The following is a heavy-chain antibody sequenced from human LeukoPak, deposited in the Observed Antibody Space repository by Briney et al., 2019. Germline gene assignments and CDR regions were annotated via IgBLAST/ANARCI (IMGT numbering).Heavy chain of an antibody. CDR1: GYTFTSYA. J-gene: IGHJ4*02. CDR3: ARDRHDYGDYVFDY. D-gene: IGHD4-17*01. Sequence: GASVKVSCKASGYTFTSYAMNWVRQAPGQGLEWMGWINTNTGNPTYAQGFAGRFVFSLDTSVSTAYLQISSLKAEDTAVYYCARDRHDYGDYVFDYWGQGTLVTVSS. CDR2: INTNTGNP. V-gene: IGHV7-4-1*02.